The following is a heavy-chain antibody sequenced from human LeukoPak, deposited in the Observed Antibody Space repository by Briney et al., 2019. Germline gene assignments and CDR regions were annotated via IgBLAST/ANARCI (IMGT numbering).Heavy chain of an antibody. CDR3: ASVRLRYFDWLPRGDWFDP. D-gene: IGHD3-9*01. CDR1: GYTFTGYY. Sequence: GASVTVSCKASGYTFTGYYMHWVRQAPGQGLEWMGWINPNSGGTNYAQKFQGRVTMTRDTSISTAYMELSRLRSDDTAVYYCASVRLRYFDWLPRGDWFDPWGQGTLVTVSS. V-gene: IGHV1-2*02. CDR2: INPNSGGT. J-gene: IGHJ5*02.